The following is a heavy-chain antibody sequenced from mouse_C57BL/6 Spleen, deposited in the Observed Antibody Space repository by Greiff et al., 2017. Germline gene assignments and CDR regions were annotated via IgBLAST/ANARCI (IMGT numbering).Heavy chain of an antibody. J-gene: IGHJ1*03. Sequence: EVQVVESEGGLVQPGSSMKLSCTASGFTFSDYYMAWVRQVPEKGLEWVANINYDGSSTYYLDSLKSRFIISRDNAKNILYLQMSSLKSEDTATYDCARFYYGSSYWYVDVWGTGTTVTVSA. CDR2: INYDGSST. CDR3: ARFYYGSSYWYVDV. V-gene: IGHV5-16*01. CDR1: GFTFSDYY. D-gene: IGHD1-1*01.